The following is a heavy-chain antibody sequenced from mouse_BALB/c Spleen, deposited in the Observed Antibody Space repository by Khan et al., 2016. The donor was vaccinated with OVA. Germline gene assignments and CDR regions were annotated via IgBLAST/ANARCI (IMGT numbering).Heavy chain of an antibody. CDR3: ARLTTDYAMDY. V-gene: IGHV1-4*01. Sequence: QVQLKQSGAELARPGDSVKMSCQASGYTFTSNTMHWVKQRPGQGLEWMGYINPRTSYTNYNQKFKDQVTLTADKSSSTAYMQLSSLTSEDSAAYYCARLTTDYAMDYWGQGTSVTVSS. CDR1: GYTFTSNT. D-gene: IGHD2-12*01. J-gene: IGHJ4*01. CDR2: INPRTSYT.